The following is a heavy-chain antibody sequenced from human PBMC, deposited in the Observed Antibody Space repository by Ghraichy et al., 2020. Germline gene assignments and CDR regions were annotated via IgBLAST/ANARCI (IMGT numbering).Heavy chain of an antibody. CDR1: GFTLKNYK. CDR3: ARLHRGGYCSSTKCYHYYFDF. CDR2: ISTSSNYI. Sequence: GGSLRLACVGSGFTLKNYKMNWVRQAPGKGLEWVSSISTSSNYIDYADSVKGRFSISRDNANNSLYLQMNSLRAEDTAVYFCARLHRGGYCSSTKCYHYYFDFWGQGILVTVSS. V-gene: IGHV3-21*01. D-gene: IGHD2-2*01. J-gene: IGHJ4*02.